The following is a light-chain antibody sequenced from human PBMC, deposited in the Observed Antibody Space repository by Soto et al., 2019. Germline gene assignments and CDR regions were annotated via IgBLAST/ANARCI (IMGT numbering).Light chain of an antibody. CDR3: QQRSNRPLT. Sequence: EIVLTQSSATLSLSPGERATLSCRTSQSVSSNLAWYQQKPGQAPRLLIYDASNRATGIPARFSGSGSGTDFTLTISSLEPEDFAVYYCQQRSNRPLTFGGGTKVEIK. V-gene: IGKV3-11*01. J-gene: IGKJ4*01. CDR2: DAS. CDR1: QSVSSN.